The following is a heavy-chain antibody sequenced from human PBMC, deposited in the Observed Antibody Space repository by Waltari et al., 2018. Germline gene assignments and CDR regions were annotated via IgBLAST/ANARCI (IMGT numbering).Heavy chain of an antibody. D-gene: IGHD3-10*01. J-gene: IGHJ4*02. CDR1: GYIFTRFW. Sequence: EVQLVQSGAEVKKPGESLKISCKGSGYIFTRFWIGWVRQVPGKGLEWMGIIYPGDSDIRYSSSFQGQVTLATDKSLTTADLEWSSLKASDTAMYYCTRRGNSGKDLGDFDSWGPGTLVTVSS. CDR3: TRRGNSGKDLGDFDS. V-gene: IGHV5-51*01. CDR2: IYPGDSDI.